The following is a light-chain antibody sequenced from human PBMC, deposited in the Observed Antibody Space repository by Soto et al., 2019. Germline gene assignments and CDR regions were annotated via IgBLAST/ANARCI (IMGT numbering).Light chain of an antibody. J-gene: IGKJ2*01. CDR1: QSVSSNY. CDR2: GAS. CDR3: QQYSTSLFT. Sequence: EIVLTQSPGTLSLSPGERATLSCRASQSVSSNYLAWYQQKPGQAPRLLIYGASSRATGIPDRFSGSGSGTDFTLTSSRLEPEDFAVYYCQQYSTSLFTFGQGTKLEIK. V-gene: IGKV3-20*01.